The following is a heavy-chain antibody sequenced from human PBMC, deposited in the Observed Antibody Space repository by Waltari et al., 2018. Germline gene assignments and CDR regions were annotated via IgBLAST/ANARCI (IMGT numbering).Heavy chain of an antibody. J-gene: IGHJ3*02. V-gene: IGHV3-33*01. D-gene: IGHD3-3*01. CDR1: GFTLTNNV. CDR2: IWYDGTNK. Sequence: VQLVESGGGVVQSGRSWGLPGVGSGFTLTNNVMHWVRQAPGKGLEWVAVIWYDGTNKNYVDSVKGRFSISRDNSKNTLYLEMNSLRAEDTAVYFCARGDGGSGLGASDIWGQGTMVTVSS. CDR3: ARGDGGSGLGASDI.